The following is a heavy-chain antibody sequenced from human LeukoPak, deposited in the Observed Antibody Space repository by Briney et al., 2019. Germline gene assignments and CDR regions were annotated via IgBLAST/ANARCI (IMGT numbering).Heavy chain of an antibody. J-gene: IGHJ4*02. Sequence: PGGSPRLSCAASGFISSNYAMHWVRQAPGKGLEWVALISSDGSKTYHADSVKGRFSISRDNSKNTLYLQLNSLRAEDTSVYYCARDSTYWYDSGSSGPHYFDYWGQGTLVTVSS. CDR2: ISSDGSKT. CDR3: ARDSTYWYDSGSSGPHYFDY. V-gene: IGHV3-30*01. CDR1: GFISSNYA. D-gene: IGHD3-10*01.